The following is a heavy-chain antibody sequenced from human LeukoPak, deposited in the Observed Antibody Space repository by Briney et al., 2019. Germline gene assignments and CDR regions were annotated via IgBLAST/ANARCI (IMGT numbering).Heavy chain of an antibody. D-gene: IGHD3-3*01. CDR3: ARSRNYDFWSELDP. J-gene: IGHJ5*02. CDR2: ISYDGSNK. V-gene: IGHV3-30-3*01. CDR1: GFTFSHSW. Sequence: GGSLRLSCVASGFTFSHSWMTWVRQAPGKGLEWVAVISYDGSNKYYADSVKGRFTISRDNSKNTLYLQMNSLRAEDTAVYYCARSRNYDFWSELDPWGQGTLVTVSS.